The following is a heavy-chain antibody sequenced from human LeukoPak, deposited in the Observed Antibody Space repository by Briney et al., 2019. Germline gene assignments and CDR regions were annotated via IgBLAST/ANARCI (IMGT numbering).Heavy chain of an antibody. J-gene: IGHJ4*02. CDR2: IYYSGST. V-gene: IGHV4-59*12. Sequence: SETLSLTCTVSGGSISSYYWSWIRQPPGKGLEWIGYIYYSGSTYYNPSLKSRVTISLDTSKNQFSLKLSSVTAADTAVYYCARMPDYYDTSGYYLDYWGQGTLVTVSS. D-gene: IGHD3-22*01. CDR1: GGSISSYY. CDR3: ARMPDYYDTSGYYLDY.